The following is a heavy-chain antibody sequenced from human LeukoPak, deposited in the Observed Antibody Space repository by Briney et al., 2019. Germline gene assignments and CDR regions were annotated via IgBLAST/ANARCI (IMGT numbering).Heavy chain of an antibody. CDR1: GFTFSSYG. D-gene: IGHD1-26*01. J-gene: IGHJ4*02. CDR3: ARKGSYFEY. Sequence: PGGSLRLSCAASGFTFSSYGMHWVRQAPGKGLEWVAKIKQDGSEKYHVDSVKGRFTISRDNAKNSLYLQMNSLRAEDTAVYYCARKGSYFEYWGQGTLVTVSS. CDR2: IKQDGSEK. V-gene: IGHV3-7*05.